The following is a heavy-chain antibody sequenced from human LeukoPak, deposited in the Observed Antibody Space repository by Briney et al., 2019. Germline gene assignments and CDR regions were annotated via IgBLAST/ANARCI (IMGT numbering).Heavy chain of an antibody. CDR3: ARDLARVVVSALDV. Sequence: GGSLRLSCAASGFTFSSYVMSWVRQAPGKGLEWVANIKQDGSEKYYVDSVKGRFTISRDNAKNSLYLQMNSLRAEDTAVYYCARDLARVVVSALDVWGRGTTVTVSS. D-gene: IGHD3-22*01. CDR1: GFTFSSYV. J-gene: IGHJ6*04. CDR2: IKQDGSEK. V-gene: IGHV3-7*01.